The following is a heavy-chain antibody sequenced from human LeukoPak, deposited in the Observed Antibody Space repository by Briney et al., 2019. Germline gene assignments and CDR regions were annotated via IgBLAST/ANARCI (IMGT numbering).Heavy chain of an antibody. CDR3: ARDRMGGRFLEWPLTAAYMDV. CDR2: IKQDGSEK. Sequence: GGSLRLSCAASGFTFSSYWMSWVRQAPGKGLEWVANIKQDGSEKYYVDSVKGRFTISRDNAKNSLYLQMNSLRAEDTAVYYCARDRMGGRFLEWPLTAAYMDVWGKGTTVTVSS. CDR1: GFTFSSYW. D-gene: IGHD3-3*01. J-gene: IGHJ6*03. V-gene: IGHV3-7*01.